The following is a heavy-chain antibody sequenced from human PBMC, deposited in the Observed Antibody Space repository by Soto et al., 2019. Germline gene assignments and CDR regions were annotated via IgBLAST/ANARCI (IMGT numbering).Heavy chain of an antibody. J-gene: IGHJ2*01. Sequence: EVQLVESGGGLVQPGGSLRLSCAASGFTVTTNYMSWVRQAPGKGLEWVSVIYSGGSTYYAESVKGRFTISRDDSKNTLYLQMNSLGAGDTAVYYCARDYSNIVTTTYDWYFDLWGRGTLVTVSS. CDR1: GFTVTTNY. CDR3: ARDYSNIVTTTYDWYFDL. D-gene: IGHD5-12*01. CDR2: IYSGGST. V-gene: IGHV3-66*01.